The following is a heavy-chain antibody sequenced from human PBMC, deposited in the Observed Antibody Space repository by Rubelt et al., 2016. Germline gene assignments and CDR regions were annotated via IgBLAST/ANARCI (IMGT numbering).Heavy chain of an antibody. D-gene: IGHD5-24*01. CDR1: GYTFTSYG. CDR3: ARRDGYNWDDAFDI. Sequence: QVQLVQYGAEVKKPGASVKVSCKASGYTFTSYGISWVRQAPGQGLEWMRWISAYNGNTNYAQKLPGRVTMTADTSTSTAYMELRSLGSDDTAVYYCARRDGYNWDDAFDIWGQGTMVTVSS. V-gene: IGHV1-18*01. J-gene: IGHJ3*02. CDR2: ISAYNGNT.